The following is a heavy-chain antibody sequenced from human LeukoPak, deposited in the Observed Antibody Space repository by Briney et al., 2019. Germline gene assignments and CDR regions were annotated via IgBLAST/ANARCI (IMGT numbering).Heavy chain of an antibody. Sequence: VASVTVSCKASGYTFTSYDINWVRQATGKGLEWIGWMNPNSGNTGYAQKFQGRVTMTRNTSISTAYIELSSLSSEDTAVYYCARGNTLSILSCGWCGVKKGFWDYYYYYDRHVWDRDNTVPVSS. D-gene: IGHD6-13*01. CDR3: ARGNTLSILSCGWCGVKKGFWDYYYYYDRHV. V-gene: IGHV1-8*01. CDR1: GYTFTSYD. J-gene: IGHJ6*03. CDR2: MNPNSGNT.